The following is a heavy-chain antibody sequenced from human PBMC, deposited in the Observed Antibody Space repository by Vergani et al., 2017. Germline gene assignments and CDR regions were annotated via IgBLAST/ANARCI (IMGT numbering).Heavy chain of an antibody. CDR2: ISWNSGSI. V-gene: IGHV3-9*01. D-gene: IGHD1-26*01. CDR1: GFIFDDYA. Sequence: EVQLVESGGGLVQPGGSLRLSCAASGFIFDDYAMHWVRQAPGKGLEWVSGISWNSGSIGYADSVKGRFTISRDNAKNSLYLQMNSLRAEDTALYYCAKDRSGSYYGDFDYWGQGTLVTVSS. J-gene: IGHJ4*02. CDR3: AKDRSGSYYGDFDY.